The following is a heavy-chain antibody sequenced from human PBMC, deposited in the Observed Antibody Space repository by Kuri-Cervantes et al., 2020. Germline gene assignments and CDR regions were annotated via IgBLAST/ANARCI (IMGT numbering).Heavy chain of an antibody. Sequence: SVKVSCKASGGTFSSYAISWVRQAPGQALEWMGWITPFNGNTNYAQKFQDRVTITRDRSMSTAYMELSSLRSEDTAVYYCARGGPIVVVDYYYYMDVWGKGTTVTVSS. J-gene: IGHJ6*03. CDR3: ARGGPIVVVDYYYYMDV. CDR2: ITPFNGNT. CDR1: GGTFSSYA. V-gene: IGHV1-45*02. D-gene: IGHD2-21*01.